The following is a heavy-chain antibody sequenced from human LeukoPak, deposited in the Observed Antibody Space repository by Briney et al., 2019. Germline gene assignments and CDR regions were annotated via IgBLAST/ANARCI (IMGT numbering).Heavy chain of an antibody. Sequence: GGSLRLSCAASGFTFSSYAMSWVRQAPGKGLEWVSAISGSGGSTYYADSVKGRFTISRDNSKNTLYLQMNSLRAEDTAVYYCAKALTLGYCSSTSCYRGPVDYWGQGTLVTVSS. CDR3: AKALTLGYCSSTSCYRGPVDY. CDR2: ISGSGGST. D-gene: IGHD2-2*01. J-gene: IGHJ4*02. V-gene: IGHV3-23*01. CDR1: GFTFSSYA.